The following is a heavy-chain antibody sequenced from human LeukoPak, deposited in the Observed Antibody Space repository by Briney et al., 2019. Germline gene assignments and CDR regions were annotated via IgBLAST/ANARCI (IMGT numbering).Heavy chain of an antibody. CDR2: IYSGGGT. CDR1: GFIVSSNH. Sequence: PGGSLRLSCAASGFIVSSNHMSWVRQAPGKGLEWVSVIYSGGGTYYTDSVKGRFTISRDNSKNTLYLQMNSLRAEDTAVYYCASAPLYYYDSSGYYEERDYWGQGTLVTVSS. V-gene: IGHV3-53*01. CDR3: ASAPLYYYDSSGYYEERDY. D-gene: IGHD3-22*01. J-gene: IGHJ4*02.